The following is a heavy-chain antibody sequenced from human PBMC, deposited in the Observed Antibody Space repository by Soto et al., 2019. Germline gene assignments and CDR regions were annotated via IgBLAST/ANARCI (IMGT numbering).Heavy chain of an antibody. J-gene: IGHJ4*02. CDR2: IYYRGST. CDR1: GDSISNGAYY. V-gene: IGHV4-31*03. Sequence: QVQLQESGPGLVKPSQTLSLTCSVSGDSISNGAYYWSWIRQHPGKGLEWIGYIYYRGSTYYNPSLTSRVSMAVDTSKNQLSLKLTSVTAADTAVYYCAGRGYYDISSDNWGQGILVTVSS. CDR3: AGRGYYDISSDN. D-gene: IGHD3-22*01.